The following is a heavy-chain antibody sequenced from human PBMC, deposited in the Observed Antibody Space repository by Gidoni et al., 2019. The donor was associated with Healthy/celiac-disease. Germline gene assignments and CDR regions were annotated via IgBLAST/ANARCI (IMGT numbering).Heavy chain of an antibody. CDR3: AKSADIYDSSGYYYPDPSHFDY. J-gene: IGHJ4*02. Sequence: EVQLLESGGGLVQPGGSLRLSCAASGFTFSSYAMSWVRQAPGKGLEWVSAISGSGGSTYYADSVKGRFTISRDNSKNTLYLQMNSLRAEDTAVYYCAKSADIYDSSGYYYPDPSHFDYWGQGTLVTVSS. D-gene: IGHD3-22*01. V-gene: IGHV3-23*01. CDR1: GFTFSSYA. CDR2: ISGSGGST.